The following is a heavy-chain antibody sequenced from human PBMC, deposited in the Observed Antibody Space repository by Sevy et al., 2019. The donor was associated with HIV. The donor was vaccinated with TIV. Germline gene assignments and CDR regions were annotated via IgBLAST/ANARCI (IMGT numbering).Heavy chain of an antibody. V-gene: IGHV3-30*04. J-gene: IGHJ4*02. D-gene: IGHD3-22*01. CDR3: ASHYYDTTGYYYPLDY. CDR2: ISDDGNIK. CDR1: GFTFSTYA. Sequence: GGSLRLSCTASGFTFSTYAMYWVRQAPGKGLEWVAVISDDGNIKDYADSVKGRFTVSRDNSKNTLYLQMYSLRAEDTAVYYCASHYYDTTGYYYPLDYWGQGTLVTVSS.